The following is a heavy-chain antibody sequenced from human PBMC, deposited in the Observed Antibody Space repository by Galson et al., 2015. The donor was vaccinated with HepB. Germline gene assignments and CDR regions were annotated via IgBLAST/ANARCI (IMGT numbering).Heavy chain of an antibody. CDR3: ARHPAWGGRFYYGMDL. V-gene: IGHV5-51*01. CDR1: GYSFTSSW. J-gene: IGHJ6*02. Sequence: QSGAEVKKPGESLKISCEASGYSFTSSWIGWVRQMPGKGLEWLGLIYPGTSDVRYGPSFQGQVTISVDMSTNTAYLQWSSLKASDSAIYYCARHPAWGGRFYYGMDLWGLGTTVAASS. CDR2: IYPGTSDV. D-gene: IGHD6-19*01.